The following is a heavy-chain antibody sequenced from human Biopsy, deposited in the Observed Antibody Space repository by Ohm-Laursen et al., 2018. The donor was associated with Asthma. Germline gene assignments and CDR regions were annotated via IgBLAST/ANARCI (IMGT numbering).Heavy chain of an antibody. D-gene: IGHD3-16*01. CDR1: GGSMSSSSYY. Sequence: SDTLSLTCPVSGGSMSSSSYYWGRIRQTPGKGLEWIGSIYYSGNTYYNPSLKSRVTISVDTSKNQFSLKLSSVTATDTAVYYCANTIGGVAADYWGQGIPVTVSS. CDR3: ANTIGGVAADY. V-gene: IGHV4-39*01. CDR2: IYYSGNT. J-gene: IGHJ4*02.